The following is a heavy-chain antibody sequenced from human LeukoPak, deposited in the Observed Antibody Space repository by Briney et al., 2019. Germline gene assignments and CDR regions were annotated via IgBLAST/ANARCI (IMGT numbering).Heavy chain of an antibody. J-gene: IGHJ4*02. CDR3: AKELTVYNRGYYFDY. Sequence: GRSLRLSCAASGFTFNTYAMHWVRQAPGKGLEWVAVISSDGNNKYFADSVKGRFTISRDNSKNTLYLQMNSLRAEDTAVYYCAKELTVYNRGYYFDYWGQGTLVTVSS. CDR2: ISSDGNNK. D-gene: IGHD1-14*01. V-gene: IGHV3-30*04. CDR1: GFTFNTYA.